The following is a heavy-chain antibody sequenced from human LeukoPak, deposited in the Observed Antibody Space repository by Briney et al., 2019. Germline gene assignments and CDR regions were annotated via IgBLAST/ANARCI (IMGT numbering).Heavy chain of an antibody. CDR2: ITTNGGTT. V-gene: IGHV3-64D*09. CDR1: GFPFSAFT. D-gene: IGHD6-13*01. CDR3: VKPSYTGSWYDY. Sequence: PGGSLRLSCSASGFPFSAFTMHWVRLAAGKTLENVAAITTNGGTTYYADSAKGRISISRDNSKNILYLQMSSLRPEDTAVYYCVKPSYTGSWYDYWGQGTLVTVSS. J-gene: IGHJ4*02.